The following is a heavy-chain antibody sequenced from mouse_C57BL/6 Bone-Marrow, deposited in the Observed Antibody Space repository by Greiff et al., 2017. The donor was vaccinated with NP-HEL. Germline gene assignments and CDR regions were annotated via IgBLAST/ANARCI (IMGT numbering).Heavy chain of an antibody. CDR1: GFTFSDFY. J-gene: IGHJ3*01. CDR3: ARDEDGNPGGFAY. D-gene: IGHD2-1*01. CDR2: SRNKANDYTT. Sequence: EVKLMESGGGLVQSGRSLRLSCATSGFTFSDFYMEWVRQAPGKGLEWIAASRNKANDYTTEYSASVKGRFIVSRDTSQSILYLQMNALRAEDTAIYYCARDEDGNPGGFAYWGQGTLVTVSA. V-gene: IGHV7-1*01.